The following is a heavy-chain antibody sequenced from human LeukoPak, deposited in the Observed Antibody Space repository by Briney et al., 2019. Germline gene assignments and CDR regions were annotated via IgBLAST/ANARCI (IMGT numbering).Heavy chain of an antibody. V-gene: IGHV3-30-3*01. J-gene: IGHJ4*02. Sequence: GGSLRLSCAASGFTFSSYAMHWVRQAPGKGLEWVAVISYDGSNKYYADSVKGRFTISRDNSKNTLYLQMNSLRADDTAVYYCAKDVVGAINYFDYWGQGTLVTVSS. CDR1: GFTFSSYA. D-gene: IGHD1-26*01. CDR3: AKDVVGAINYFDY. CDR2: ISYDGSNK.